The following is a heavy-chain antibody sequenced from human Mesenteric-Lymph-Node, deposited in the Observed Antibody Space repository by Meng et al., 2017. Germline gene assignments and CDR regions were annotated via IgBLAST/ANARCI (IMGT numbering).Heavy chain of an antibody. CDR3: ARGELLWDY. D-gene: IGHD2-2*01. J-gene: IGHJ4*02. V-gene: IGHV4-30-4*01. CDR2: MDYRGST. Sequence: QVLQQEPGPGPVKPSQIPPLISTVSGGSISSGEYFWSWIRQPPGKGLEWIGYMDYRGSTFYNPSLNTRVTISVDTSKNQFSLKLSSVNAADTAVYFCARGELLWDYWGQGTLVTVSS. CDR1: GGSISSGEYF.